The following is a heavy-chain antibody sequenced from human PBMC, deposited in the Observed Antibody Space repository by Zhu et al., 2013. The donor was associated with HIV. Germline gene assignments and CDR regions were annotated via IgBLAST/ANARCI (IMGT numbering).Heavy chain of an antibody. D-gene: IGHD6-19*01. CDR2: INPSGGST. J-gene: IGHJ4*02. CDR3: ASIAVAGNFDY. Sequence: QVQLVQSGAEVKKPGASVKVSCKASGYTFTSYYMHWVRQAPGQGLEWMGIINPSGGSTSYAQKFQGRVTMTRDTSTSTVYMELSSLRSEDTAVYYCASIAVAGNFDYWGQGTLVTVSS. CDR1: GYTFTSYY. V-gene: IGHV1-46*01.